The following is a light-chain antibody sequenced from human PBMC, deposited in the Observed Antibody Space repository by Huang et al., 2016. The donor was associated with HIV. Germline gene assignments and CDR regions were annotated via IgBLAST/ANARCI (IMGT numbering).Light chain of an antibody. CDR1: QSVSRN. CDR2: GAS. Sequence: EMVMTQSPATLSVSPGERATLSCRVSQSVSRNLAWYQQNPGQAPRLLIYGASTRATGIPARFSGSGSGTEFNLTISSLQSEEFAGYYCQQYDKWPPSWTFGRGTKVEIK. V-gene: IGKV3-15*01. J-gene: IGKJ1*01. CDR3: QQYDKWPPSWT.